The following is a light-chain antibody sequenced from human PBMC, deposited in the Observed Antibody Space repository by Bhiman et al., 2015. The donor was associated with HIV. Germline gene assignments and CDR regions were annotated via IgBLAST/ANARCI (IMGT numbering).Light chain of an antibody. CDR2: QNN. Sequence: SYELAQPPSVSLSPGQTATITCSGDKLGEKFASWYQQKPGQSPILIIYQNNKRASGIPERISGSNSGDTATLTISGTQAMDEADYYCQAWDSSTADVVFGGGTKLTVL. CDR1: KLGEKF. V-gene: IGLV3-1*01. J-gene: IGLJ2*01. CDR3: QAWDSSTADVV.